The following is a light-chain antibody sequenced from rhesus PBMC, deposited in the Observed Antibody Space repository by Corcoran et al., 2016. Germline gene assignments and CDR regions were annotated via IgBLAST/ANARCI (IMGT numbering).Light chain of an antibody. CDR1: QGISSY. Sequence: DIQMTQSPSSLSASVGDTVTITCRASQGISSYLNWYQQKPGKAPKLLIYYANSLASGVPSRFSGSGSGTEFTLTISSLQPEDFATYYCQQGNSNPRTFGQGTKVEIK. V-gene: IGKV1-32*02. CDR2: YAN. J-gene: IGKJ1*01. CDR3: QQGNSNPRT.